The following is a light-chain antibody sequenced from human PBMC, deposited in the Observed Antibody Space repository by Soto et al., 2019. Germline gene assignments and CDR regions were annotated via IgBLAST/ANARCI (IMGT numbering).Light chain of an antibody. CDR2: GDS. CDR1: SSNIGAGYD. V-gene: IGLV1-40*01. CDR3: AAWHDSLNGVL. J-gene: IGLJ2*01. Sequence: QAVVTQPPSVSGAPGQRVTISCTGSSSNIGAGYDVHWYQQLPGTAPKLLIYGDSNRPSGVPDRFSGSKSGTSTSLAITGLQAEDEADYYCAAWHDSLNGVLFGGGTKVTVL.